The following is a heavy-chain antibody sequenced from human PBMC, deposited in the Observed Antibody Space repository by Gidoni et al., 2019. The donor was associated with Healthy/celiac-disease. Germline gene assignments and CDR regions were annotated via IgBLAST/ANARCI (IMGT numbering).Heavy chain of an antibody. J-gene: IGHJ3*02. D-gene: IGHD3-10*01. V-gene: IGHV2-70*01. Sequence: HVTSRESGPALVKPTQTLTLTCTFSGFSLSTSGMCVSWFRQPPGKALEWLALIDWDDDKYYSTSLNTRLTISKDTAKNQVVLTRTNMDPVDTATYYCSRTDQRITMVRGAKGAFDIWGQGTMVTVSS. CDR2: IDWDDDK. CDR1: GFSLSTSGMC. CDR3: SRTDQRITMVRGAKGAFDI.